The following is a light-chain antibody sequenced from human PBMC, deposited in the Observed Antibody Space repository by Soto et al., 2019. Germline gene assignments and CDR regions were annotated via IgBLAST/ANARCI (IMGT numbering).Light chain of an antibody. CDR1: QSVSSSY. V-gene: IGKV3-20*01. CDR2: GAS. Sequence: EVVLTQSPGTLSLSPGERATLSCRASQSVSSSYLAWYQQKPGQAPRLLIYGASSRATGIPDRFSGSGSGTDFTLTISRLEPEDFAVYYRQQYGSSLGAFGPGTKVDIK. CDR3: QQYGSSLGA. J-gene: IGKJ3*01.